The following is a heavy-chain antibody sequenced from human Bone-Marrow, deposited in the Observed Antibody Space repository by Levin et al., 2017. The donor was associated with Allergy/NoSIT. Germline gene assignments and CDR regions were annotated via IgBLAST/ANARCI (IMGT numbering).Heavy chain of an antibody. V-gene: IGHV1-69*04. CDR3: ARDRRRVGDNQKFDY. J-gene: IGHJ4*02. CDR2: IIPILGIT. CDR1: GASFSSHA. D-gene: IGHD3-16*01. Sequence: KISRKASGASFSSHAINWVRQAPGQGLEWMGRIIPILGITDYAQKFQGRVTITADKSTTTAYMEMTSLRSEDTAVYYCARDRRRVGDNQKFDYWGQGTLVTVSS.